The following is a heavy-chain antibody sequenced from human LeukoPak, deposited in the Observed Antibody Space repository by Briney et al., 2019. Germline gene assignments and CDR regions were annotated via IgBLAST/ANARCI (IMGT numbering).Heavy chain of an antibody. CDR1: GFTFSSYG. Sequence: GGSLRLSCAASGFTFSSYGMHWVRQAPGKGLEWVAFIRYDGSNKYYADSVKGRFTISRDNSKNTLYLQMNSLRAEDTAVYYCARDRGYYYYMDVWGKGTTVTISS. CDR2: IRYDGSNK. CDR3: ARDRGYYYYMDV. V-gene: IGHV3-30*02. J-gene: IGHJ6*03.